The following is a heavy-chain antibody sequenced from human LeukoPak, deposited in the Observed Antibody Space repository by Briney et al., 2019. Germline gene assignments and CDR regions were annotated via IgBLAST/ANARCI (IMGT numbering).Heavy chain of an antibody. J-gene: IGHJ4*02. CDR2: IRYDGSNK. CDR3: AKNYRHSSSSLYFDY. V-gene: IGHV3-30*02. Sequence: GGSLRLTCAASGFTFTNFGMHWVRQAPGKGLEWVAFIRYDGSNKYYADSVKGRFTISRDNSKNTLYLQMNSLRAEDTAVYYCAKNYRHSSSSLYFDYWGQGTLVTVSS. D-gene: IGHD6-6*01. CDR1: GFTFTNFG.